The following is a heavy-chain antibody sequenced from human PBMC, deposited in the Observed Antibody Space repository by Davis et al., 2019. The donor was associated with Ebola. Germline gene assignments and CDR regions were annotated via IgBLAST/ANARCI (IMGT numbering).Heavy chain of an antibody. Sequence: PSETLSLTCAVYGGSFSGYYWSWIRQPPGKGLEWIGEINHSGSTNYNPSLKSRVTISVDTSKNQFSLKLSSVTAADTAVYYCARGHSNYFPYYYYGMDVWGQGTTVTVSS. CDR3: ARGHSNYFPYYYYGMDV. CDR1: GGSFSGYY. J-gene: IGHJ6*02. D-gene: IGHD4-11*01. V-gene: IGHV4-34*01. CDR2: INHSGST.